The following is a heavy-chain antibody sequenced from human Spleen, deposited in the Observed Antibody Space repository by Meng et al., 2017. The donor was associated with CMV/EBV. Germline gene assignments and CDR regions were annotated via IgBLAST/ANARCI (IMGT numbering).Heavy chain of an antibody. J-gene: IGHJ6*02. V-gene: IGHV3-74*01. CDR2: ISSDGSSI. CDR3: AKGDESKWELLLSVVYYYGMDV. CDR1: GLIFSNYG. D-gene: IGHD1-26*01. Sequence: GESLKISCAGYGLIFSNYGIHWVRQAPGKGLVWVSRISSDGSSISYADSVKGRFTVSRASAKSTVYLQVTSLRAEDTAVYYCAKGDESKWELLLSVVYYYGMDVWGQGTTVTVSS.